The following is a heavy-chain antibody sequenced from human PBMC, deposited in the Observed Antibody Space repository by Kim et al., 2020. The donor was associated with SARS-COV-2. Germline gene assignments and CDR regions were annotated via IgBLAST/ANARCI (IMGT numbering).Heavy chain of an antibody. CDR2: ISSSGSTI. CDR1: GFTFSDYY. V-gene: IGHV3-11*04. Sequence: GGSLRLSCAASGFTFSDYYMSWIRQAPGKGLEWVSYISSSGSTIYYADSVKGRFTISRENAKNSLYLQMNSLRAEDTAVYYCARDIVVVPAATSYYYYGMDVWGQGTTVTVSS. D-gene: IGHD2-2*01. J-gene: IGHJ6*02. CDR3: ARDIVVVPAATSYYYYGMDV.